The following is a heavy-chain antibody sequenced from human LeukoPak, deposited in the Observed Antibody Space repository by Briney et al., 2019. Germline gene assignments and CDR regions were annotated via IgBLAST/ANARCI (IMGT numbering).Heavy chain of an antibody. CDR2: ISGSGDIT. CDR3: ARHTTFDP. J-gene: IGHJ5*02. Sequence: PGGSLRLSCAASGFTFSSYAMSWVRQAPGKGLEWVSAISGSGDITYLADSVKGRFTISRDNSKNTLYLQMNSLRAEDTAVYYCARHTTFDPWGQGILVTVSS. V-gene: IGHV3-23*01. CDR1: GFTFSSYA. D-gene: IGHD1-1*01.